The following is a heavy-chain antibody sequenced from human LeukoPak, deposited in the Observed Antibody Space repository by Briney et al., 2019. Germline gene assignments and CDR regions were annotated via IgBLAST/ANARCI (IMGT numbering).Heavy chain of an antibody. Sequence: PGGSLRLSCAASGFTFSSYSMNWVRQAPGKGLEWVSSISSSSSYIYYADSVKGRFTISRDNAETTLHLQMNNLSAEDTAVYYCARASNRNSINFDYWGQGALVTVSS. J-gene: IGHJ4*02. D-gene: IGHD1-7*01. V-gene: IGHV3-21*01. CDR1: GFTFSSYS. CDR2: ISSSSSYI. CDR3: ARASNRNSINFDY.